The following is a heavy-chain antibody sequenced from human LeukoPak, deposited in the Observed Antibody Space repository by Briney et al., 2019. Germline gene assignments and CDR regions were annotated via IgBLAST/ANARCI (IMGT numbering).Heavy chain of an antibody. J-gene: IGHJ3*02. CDR3: ARYDFWSGSDDAFDI. D-gene: IGHD3-3*01. V-gene: IGHV3-30*04. CDR2: ISYDGSNK. CDR1: GFTFSSYA. Sequence: GGSLRLSCAASGFTFSSYAMHWVRQAPGKGLEWVAVISYDGSNKYYADSVKGRFTISRDNSKNTLYLQMNSLRAEDTAVYYCARYDFWSGSDDAFDIWGQGTMVTVSS.